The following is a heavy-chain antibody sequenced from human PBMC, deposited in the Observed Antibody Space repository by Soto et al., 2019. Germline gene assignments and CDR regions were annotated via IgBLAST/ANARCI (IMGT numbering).Heavy chain of an antibody. Sequence: SETLSLTCAVYGGSFSGYYWSWIRQPPGKGLEWIGEINHSGSTNYNPSLKSRVTISVDTSKNQFSLKLSSVTAADTAVYYCASRGPYYYYGMDVWGQGITVTV. CDR3: ASRGPYYYYGMDV. V-gene: IGHV4-34*01. CDR2: INHSGST. CDR1: GGSFSGYY. J-gene: IGHJ6*02.